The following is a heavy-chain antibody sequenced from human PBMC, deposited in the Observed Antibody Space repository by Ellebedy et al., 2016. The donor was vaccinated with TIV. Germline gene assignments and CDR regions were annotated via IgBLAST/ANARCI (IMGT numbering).Heavy chain of an antibody. CDR3: AKGKVDNWMDAGSLDY. J-gene: IGHJ4*02. CDR2: IWYDGTIK. D-gene: IGHD1-20*01. CDR1: GFSFSNYG. Sequence: GESLKISCAASGFSFSNYGMHWVRQAPGKGLEWLTVIWYDGTIKYYVDSVKGRFIITRDNSMHTLYLQMNSLRAEDTAVYYCAKGKVDNWMDAGSLDYWGQGSLVTVSS. V-gene: IGHV3-33*06.